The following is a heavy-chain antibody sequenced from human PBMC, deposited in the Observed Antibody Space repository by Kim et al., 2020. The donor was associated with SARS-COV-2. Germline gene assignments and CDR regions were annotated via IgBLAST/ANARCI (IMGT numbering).Heavy chain of an antibody. J-gene: IGHJ3*02. Sequence: ASVKVSCKASGYTFTSYGISWVRQAPGQGLEWMGWISAYNGNTNYAQKLQGRVTMTTDTSTSTAYMELRSLRSDDTAVYYCARPGGDYTGPSWDAFDIWGQGTMVTVSS. V-gene: IGHV1-18*04. CDR1: GYTFTSYG. CDR2: ISAYNGNT. CDR3: ARPGGDYTGPSWDAFDI. D-gene: IGHD4-17*01.